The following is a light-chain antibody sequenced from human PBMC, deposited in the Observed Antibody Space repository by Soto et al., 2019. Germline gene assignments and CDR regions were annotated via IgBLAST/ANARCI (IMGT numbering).Light chain of an antibody. J-gene: IGLJ2*01. V-gene: IGLV2-14*03. Sequence: QSVLTQPSSMSGSPGQSITISCTGTSSDIGAYEHVSWYQQRPGRAPKVLIYDVRIRPSEVSNRLSGSKSGDTASLTISGLQAEDEAVYYCASKTTSSTVLFGGGTKLTVL. CDR1: SSDIGAYEH. CDR2: DVR. CDR3: ASKTTSSTVL.